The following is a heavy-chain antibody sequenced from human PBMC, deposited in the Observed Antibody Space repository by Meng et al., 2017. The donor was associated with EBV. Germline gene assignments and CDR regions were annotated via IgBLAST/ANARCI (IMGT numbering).Heavy chain of an antibody. CDR1: GYTFTSDV. J-gene: IGHJ4*02. CDR2: INAGNGNT. V-gene: IGHV1-3*01. D-gene: IGHD3-10*01. CDR3: ARDGGYYYGSGSYYFDY. Sequence: QDQLVQSGAEVKKPGDSVKVSCKASGYTFTSDVMHWVRQAPGQRLEWMGWINAGNGNTKYSQKFQGRVTITRDTSASTAYMELSSLRSEDTAVYYCARDGGYYYGSGSYYFDYWGQGTLVTVSS.